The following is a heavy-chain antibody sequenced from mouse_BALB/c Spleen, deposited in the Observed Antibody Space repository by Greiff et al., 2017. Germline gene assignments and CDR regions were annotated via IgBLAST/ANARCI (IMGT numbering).Heavy chain of an antibody. CDR1: GFSLTSYD. Sequence: VQLVESGPGLVAPSQSLSITCTVSGFSLTSYDISWIRQPPGKGLEWLGVIWTGGGTNYNSAFMSRLSISKDNSKSQVFLKMNSLQTDDTAIYYCVREVDYYAMDYWGQGTSVTVSS. CDR3: VREVDYYAMDY. J-gene: IGHJ4*01. D-gene: IGHD1-3*01. V-gene: IGHV2-9-2*01. CDR2: IWTGGGT.